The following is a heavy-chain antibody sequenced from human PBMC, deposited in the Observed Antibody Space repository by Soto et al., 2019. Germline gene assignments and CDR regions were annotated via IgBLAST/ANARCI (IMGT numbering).Heavy chain of an antibody. J-gene: IGHJ4*02. V-gene: IGHV4-34*01. Sequence: SETLSLTCAVYGGSFSGYYWSWIRQPPGKGLEWIGEINHSGSTNYNPSLKSRVTISVDTSKNQFSLKLSSVTAADTAVYYCARGLGYCSGGSCRHFDYWGQGTLVTVSS. CDR1: GGSFSGYY. CDR2: INHSGST. CDR3: ARGLGYCSGGSCRHFDY. D-gene: IGHD2-15*01.